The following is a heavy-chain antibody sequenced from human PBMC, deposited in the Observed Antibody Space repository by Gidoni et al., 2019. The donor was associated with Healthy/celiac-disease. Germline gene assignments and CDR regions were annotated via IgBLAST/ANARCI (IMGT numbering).Heavy chain of an antibody. Sequence: QVQLQQSGPGLVKPSQTLSLTCAISGDSVSSNSAAWNWIRQSPSRGLEWLGRTYYRSKWYNDYAVSVKSRITINPDTSKNQFSLQLNSVTPEDTAVYYCARDPGRSTSCYLRAAATCFYYGMDVWGQGTTVTVSS. V-gene: IGHV6-1*01. J-gene: IGHJ6*02. D-gene: IGHD2-2*01. CDR2: TYYRSKWYN. CDR3: ARDPGRSTSCYLRAAATCFYYGMDV. CDR1: GDSVSSNSAA.